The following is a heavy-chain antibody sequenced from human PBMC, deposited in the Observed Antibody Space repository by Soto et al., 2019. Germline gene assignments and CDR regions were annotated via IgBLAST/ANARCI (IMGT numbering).Heavy chain of an antibody. J-gene: IGHJ6*03. CDR1: GYTFTGYY. CDR3: ARDGWAHYYYMDV. D-gene: IGHD2-2*03. CDR2: INAGNGNT. Sequence: ASVKVSCKASGYTFTGYYMHWVRQAPGQGLEWMGWINAGNGNTKYSQKFQGRVTITRDTSASTAYMELSSLRSEDTAVYYCARDGWAHYYYMDVWGKGTTVTVSS. V-gene: IGHV1-3*01.